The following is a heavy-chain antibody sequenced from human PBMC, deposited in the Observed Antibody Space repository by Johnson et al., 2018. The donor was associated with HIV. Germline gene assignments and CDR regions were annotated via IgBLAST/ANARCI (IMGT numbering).Heavy chain of an antibody. V-gene: IGHV3-30*18. J-gene: IGHJ3*02. CDR3: AKEAADDAFDI. CDR2: MSYDGSKK. D-gene: IGHD6-25*01. CDR1: GFTFRAYG. Sequence: QVQLVESGGGVVQPGTSLRLSCAASGFTFRAYGMHWVRQAPGKGLEWLTLMSYDGSKKYSADSVKGRFTISRDNSKITLYLQMNSLRAEDTAVYYGAKEAADDAFDIWGQGTMVTVSS.